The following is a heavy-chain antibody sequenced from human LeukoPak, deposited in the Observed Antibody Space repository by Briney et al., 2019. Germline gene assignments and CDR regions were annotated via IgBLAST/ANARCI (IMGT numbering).Heavy chain of an antibody. CDR2: INPNSGGT. Sequence: ASVTVSCTASGYTFTGYYMHWVRQAPGQGLEWMGRINPNSGGTNYAQKFQGRVTMTRDTSISTAYMELSRLRSEDTAVYYCARYDIVATCLDYWGQGTLVTVSS. V-gene: IGHV1-2*06. D-gene: IGHD5-12*01. J-gene: IGHJ4*02. CDR1: GYTFTGYY. CDR3: ARYDIVATCLDY.